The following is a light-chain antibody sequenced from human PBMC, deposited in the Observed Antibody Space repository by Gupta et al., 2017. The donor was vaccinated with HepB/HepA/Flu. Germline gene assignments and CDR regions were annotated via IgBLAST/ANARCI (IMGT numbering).Light chain of an antibody. CDR2: SNN. J-gene: IGLJ3*02. Sequence: QPVLTQPPSASGTPGQRVPISCSGSSSNIGSNTVNWHQQLPGTAPKLLIYSNNQRPSGVPDRFSGSKSGTSASLAISGLQSEDEADYYCAAWDDSLNGGVFGGGTKLTVL. CDR1: SSNIGSNT. CDR3: AAWDDSLNGGV. V-gene: IGLV1-44*01.